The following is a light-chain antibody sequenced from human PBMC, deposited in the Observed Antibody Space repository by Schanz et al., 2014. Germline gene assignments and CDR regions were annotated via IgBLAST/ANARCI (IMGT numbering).Light chain of an antibody. CDR1: RSISSSY. CDR2: GAS. J-gene: IGKJ2*01. V-gene: IGKV3-20*01. CDR3: QQYGSSLMYT. Sequence: DIVLTQSPDTLSSSPGERATLSCRTSRSISSSYLAWYQQKPGQAPRLLIYGASRRATGIPDRFSGSGSGTDFTLTISRLEPEDFAVYYCQQYGSSLMYTFGQGTK.